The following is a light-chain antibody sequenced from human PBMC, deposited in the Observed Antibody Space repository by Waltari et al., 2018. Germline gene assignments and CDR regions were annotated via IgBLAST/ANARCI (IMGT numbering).Light chain of an antibody. CDR1: IHDIGRDNS. CDR2: DVD. Sequence: QSALTQPRSVSGSPGQSVTISCTGTIHDIGRDNSVSWYQHTPDNAPKLIIYDVDRRPAGVPYRFSASKSGITASLTISGLQSADEGDYYCCSYAGKYTFVFGGGTKLTV. V-gene: IGLV2-11*01. J-gene: IGLJ2*01. CDR3: CSYAGKYTFV.